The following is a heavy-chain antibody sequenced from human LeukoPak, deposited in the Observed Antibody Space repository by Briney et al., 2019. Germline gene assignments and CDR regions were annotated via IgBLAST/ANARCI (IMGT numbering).Heavy chain of an antibody. CDR2: ISAYNGNT. CDR1: GYTFTSYG. J-gene: IGHJ4*02. V-gene: IGHV1-18*01. D-gene: IGHD2-2*02. CDR3: ARSLADCSSTSCYTY. Sequence: ASVKVSCKASGYTFTSYGISWVRQAPGQGLEWMGWISAYNGNTNYALKLQGRVTMTTDTSTSTAYMELRSLRSDDTAVYYCARSLADCSSTSCYTYWGQGTLVTVSS.